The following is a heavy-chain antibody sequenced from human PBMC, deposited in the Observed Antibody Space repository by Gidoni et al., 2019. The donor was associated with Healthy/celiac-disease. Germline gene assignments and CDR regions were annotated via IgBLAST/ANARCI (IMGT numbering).Heavy chain of an antibody. CDR2: SIPIFGTA. V-gene: IGHV1-69*01. Sequence: QVQLVQSGAEVQKPGSSVKVSCTASGGTFRSYAISWVRQAPGQGLEWMGGSIPIFGTANYAQKFQGRVTITADESTSTAYMELSSLRSEDTAVYYCARVGYSSGLVGIFDPWGQGTLVTVSS. CDR3: ARVGYSSGLVGIFDP. J-gene: IGHJ5*02. CDR1: GGTFRSYA. D-gene: IGHD6-19*01.